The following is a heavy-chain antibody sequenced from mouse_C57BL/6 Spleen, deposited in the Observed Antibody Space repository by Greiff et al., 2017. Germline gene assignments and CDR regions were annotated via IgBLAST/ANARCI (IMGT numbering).Heavy chain of an antibody. D-gene: IGHD1-1*01. Sequence: VQLQQPGAELVRPGSSVKLSCKASGYTFTSYWMHWVKQRPIQGLEWIGNIDPSDSETHYNQKFKDKATLTVDKSSSTAYMQLSSLTSEDSAVYYCARRDYGSSSYYVDYWGQGTTLTVSS. CDR2: IDPSDSET. J-gene: IGHJ2*01. CDR1: GYTFTSYW. V-gene: IGHV1-52*01. CDR3: ARRDYGSSSYYVDY.